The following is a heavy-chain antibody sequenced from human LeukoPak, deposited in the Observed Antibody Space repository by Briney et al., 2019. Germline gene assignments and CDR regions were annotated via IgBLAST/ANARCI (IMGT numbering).Heavy chain of an antibody. CDR3: AKRGVVIRVILVGFHKEAYYFDS. Sequence: GESLRLSCAVSGITLSNYGMSWVRQAPGKGLEWVAGISNSGGRTNYADSVKGRFTISRDNPKNTLYLQMNSLRAEDTAVYFCAKRGVVIRVILVGFHKEAYYFDSWGQGALVTVSS. D-gene: IGHD3-22*01. CDR1: GITLSNYG. V-gene: IGHV3-23*01. CDR2: ISNSGGRT. J-gene: IGHJ4*02.